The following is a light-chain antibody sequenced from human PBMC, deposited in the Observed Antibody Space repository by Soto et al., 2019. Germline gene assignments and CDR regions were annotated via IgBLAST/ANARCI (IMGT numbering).Light chain of an antibody. J-gene: IGKJ2*01. CDR2: DAS. CDR1: QSVSGY. V-gene: IGKV3-11*01. Sequence: EIVLTQSPATLSLSPGNRATLSCRASQSVSGYLAWYQQKPGQAPRLLIYDASSLESGVPSRFSGSGSGTEFTLTISSLQPDDFATYYCQQYNSYSHTFGQGTKLEIK. CDR3: QQYNSYSHT.